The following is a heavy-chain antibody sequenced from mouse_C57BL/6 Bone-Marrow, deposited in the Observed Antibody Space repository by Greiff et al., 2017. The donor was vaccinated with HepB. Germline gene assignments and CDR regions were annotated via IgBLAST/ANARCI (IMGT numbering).Heavy chain of an antibody. D-gene: IGHD2-3*01. CDR1: GYTFTDYY. J-gene: IGHJ2*01. Sequence: EVQLQQSGPELVKPGASVKISCKASGYTFTDYYMNWVKQSHGKSLEWIGDINPNNGGTSYNQKFKGKATLTVDKSSSTAYMELRSLTSEDSAVYYCARIDYDGYLYYFDYWGQGTTLTVSS. CDR2: INPNNGGT. CDR3: ARIDYDGYLYYFDY. V-gene: IGHV1-26*01.